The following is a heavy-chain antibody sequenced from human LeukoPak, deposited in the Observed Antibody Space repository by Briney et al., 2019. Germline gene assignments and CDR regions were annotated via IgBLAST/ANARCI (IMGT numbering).Heavy chain of an antibody. CDR3: ARDRVAAFDI. J-gene: IGHJ3*02. D-gene: IGHD2-15*01. V-gene: IGHV1-46*01. CDR1: GYTFTNYY. CDR2: INPSGGST. Sequence: ASVKVSCKASGYTFTNYYMHWVRQVPGQGLEWMGIINPSGGSTSYAQKFQGRVTMTRDTSTSTVYMELSSLRSEDTAVYYCARDRVAAFDIWGQGTMVTVSS.